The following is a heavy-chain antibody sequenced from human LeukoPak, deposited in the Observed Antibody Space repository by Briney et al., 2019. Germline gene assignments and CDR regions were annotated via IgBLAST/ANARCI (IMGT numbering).Heavy chain of an antibody. CDR2: ISPSGDIT. D-gene: IGHD6-19*01. V-gene: IGHV3-23*01. J-gene: IGHJ4*02. CDR1: GFIFSSHG. CDR3: AKATGQWLVHYDY. Sequence: GGTLRLSCAASGFIFSSHGMNWVRQAPGKGLEWVSGISPSGDITYYADSVKGRFTISRDNSKNTVYLQMDSLRFEDAAVYYCAKATGQWLVHYDYWGQGTLVTVSS.